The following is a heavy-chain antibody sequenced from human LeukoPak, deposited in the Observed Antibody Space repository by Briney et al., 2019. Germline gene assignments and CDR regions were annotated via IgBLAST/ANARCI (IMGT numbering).Heavy chain of an antibody. V-gene: IGHV4-59*08. Sequence: SETLSLTCTVSGGSISSYYWSWIRQPPGKGLGWIGYIYYSGSTNYNPSRKSRVTISVDTSKNQFSLKLSSVTAADTAVYYCARWQQLDTFDYWGQGTLVTVSS. CDR2: IYYSGST. J-gene: IGHJ4*02. CDR3: ARWQQLDTFDY. CDR1: GGSISSYY. D-gene: IGHD6-13*01.